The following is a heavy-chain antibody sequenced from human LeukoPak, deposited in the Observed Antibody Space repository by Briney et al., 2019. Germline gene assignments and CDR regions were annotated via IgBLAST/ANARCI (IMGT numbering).Heavy chain of an antibody. CDR3: SGSFGELTFFDY. J-gene: IGHJ4*02. Sequence: GGSLRLSCTASGFTFGDYAMSWFRQAPGKGLEWVGFIRSKAYGGTTEYAASVKGRFTISRDDSKSIAYLQMNSLKTEDTAVYYCSGSFGELTFFDYWGQGTLVTVSS. V-gene: IGHV3-49*03. D-gene: IGHD3-10*01. CDR1: GFTFGDYA. CDR2: IRSKAYGGTT.